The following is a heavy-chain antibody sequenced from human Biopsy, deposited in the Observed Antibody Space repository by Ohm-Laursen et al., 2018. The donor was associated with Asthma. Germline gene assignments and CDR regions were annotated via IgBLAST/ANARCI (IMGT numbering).Heavy chain of an antibody. CDR3: ARAQSYGDIYYGLDV. J-gene: IGHJ6*02. D-gene: IGHD2-21*02. V-gene: IGHV4-30-4*01. CDR2: IFYSGST. CDR1: GGSVYSYDHH. Sequence: TLSLTCSVFGGSVYSYDHHWSWIRQPPGKGLEWIGFIFYSGSTFYNPSLRSRITISVDTSKRQFSLSLRSVTAADTAVYFCARAQSYGDIYYGLDVWGQGTTVTVSS.